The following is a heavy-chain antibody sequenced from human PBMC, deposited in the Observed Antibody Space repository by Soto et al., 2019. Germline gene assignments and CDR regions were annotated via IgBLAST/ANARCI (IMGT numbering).Heavy chain of an antibody. CDR3: SRDVSCSGGSCYPNDWFDP. J-gene: IGHJ5*02. CDR2: VDDSGTT. V-gene: IGHV4-59*01. CDR1: AGSMRNYY. D-gene: IGHD2-15*01. Sequence: QVQLQQSGPGLVKPSETLSLTCSVSAGSMRNYYWSWIRQPPGKGLEWIGNVDDSGTTKYNPSLRSRVTLSVDTSTNQFSPKLSSVIAADTAVYYCSRDVSCSGGSCYPNDWFDPWGQGTLVTVSS.